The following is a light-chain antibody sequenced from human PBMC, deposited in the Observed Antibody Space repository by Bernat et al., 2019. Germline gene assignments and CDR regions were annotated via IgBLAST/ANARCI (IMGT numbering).Light chain of an antibody. CDR3: CSYAGLTPFWV. Sequence: QSALTQPASVSGSPGQSITISCNGTSRDIGNYNLVSWYQHHPGTAPTLLIYGVTRRPSGVSNRFSGSKSGHTASLTISGLEADDDADYYCCSYAGLTPFWVFGEGPKWTAL. J-gene: IGLJ3*02. CDR1: SRDIGNYNL. V-gene: IGLV2-23*02. CDR2: GVT.